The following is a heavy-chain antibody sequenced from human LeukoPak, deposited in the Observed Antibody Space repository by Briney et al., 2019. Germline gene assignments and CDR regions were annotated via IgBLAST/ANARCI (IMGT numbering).Heavy chain of an antibody. CDR1: GFTFSSYA. CDR2: IGGSDGSR. CDR3: VQMLLTVAVN. D-gene: IGHD6-19*01. V-gene: IGHV3-23*01. Sequence: GGSLRLSCEASGFTFSSYAMSWVRQAPGKGLEWVSGIGGSDGSRYYAHTVEGRFTISRDISKNTLYLQMKSLRAGDTAVYYCVQMLLTVAVNWGQGALVTVSS. J-gene: IGHJ4*02.